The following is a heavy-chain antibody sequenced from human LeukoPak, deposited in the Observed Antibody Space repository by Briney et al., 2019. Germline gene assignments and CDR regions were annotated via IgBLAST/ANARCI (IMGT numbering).Heavy chain of an antibody. CDR3: AYCSGGSCYEVGFDP. CDR2: IIPILGIA. CDR1: GYTFTGYY. D-gene: IGHD2-15*01. J-gene: IGHJ5*02. V-gene: IGHV1-69*10. Sequence: GASVKVSCKASGYTFTGYYMHWVRQAPGQGLEWMGWIIPILGIANYAQKFQGRVTITADKSTSTAYMELSSLRSEDTAVYYCAYCSGGSCYEVGFDPWGQGTLVTVSS.